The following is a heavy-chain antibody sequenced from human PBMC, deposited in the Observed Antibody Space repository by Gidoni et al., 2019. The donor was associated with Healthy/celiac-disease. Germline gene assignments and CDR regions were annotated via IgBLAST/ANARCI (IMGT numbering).Heavy chain of an antibody. CDR3: ARVNYYGSGSFDY. Sequence: QVQLQESGPGLVKPSETLSLTCTVSGGSISSYYWSWIRQPPGKGLDWIGYIYYSGSTNYNPSLKSRVTISVDTSKNQFSLKLSSVTAADTAVYYCARVNYYGSGSFDYWGQGTLVTVSS. CDR2: IYYSGST. V-gene: IGHV4-59*01. CDR1: GGSISSYY. D-gene: IGHD3-10*01. J-gene: IGHJ4*02.